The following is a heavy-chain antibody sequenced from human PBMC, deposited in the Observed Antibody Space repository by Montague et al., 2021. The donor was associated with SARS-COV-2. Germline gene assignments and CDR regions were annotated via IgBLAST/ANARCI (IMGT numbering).Heavy chain of an antibody. Sequence: SETLSLTCTVSGASVGSSDCGWIRQPPRQGLGRNGNFYIVGSTDSNSSPKSRATISIATAKNKISLKLRSVTAADTAVYNCARETMTADAFDIWGQGTMVTVSS. J-gene: IGHJ3*02. CDR3: ARETMTADAFDI. CDR2: FYIVGST. D-gene: IGHD1-14*01. CDR1: GASVGSSD. V-gene: IGHV4-59*02.